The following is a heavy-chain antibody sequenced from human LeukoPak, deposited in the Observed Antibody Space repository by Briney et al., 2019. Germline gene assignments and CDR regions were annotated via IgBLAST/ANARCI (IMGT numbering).Heavy chain of an antibody. CDR1: GFTFSGYY. V-gene: IGHV3-66*01. Sequence: PGGSLRLSCAASGFTFSGYYMSWVRQAPGKGLEWVSVIYSGGSTYYADSVKGRFTISRDNSKNTLYLQMNSLRAEDTAVYYCARGGAIYYYYGMDVWGQGTTVTVSS. J-gene: IGHJ6*02. D-gene: IGHD3-16*01. CDR2: IYSGGST. CDR3: ARGGAIYYYYGMDV.